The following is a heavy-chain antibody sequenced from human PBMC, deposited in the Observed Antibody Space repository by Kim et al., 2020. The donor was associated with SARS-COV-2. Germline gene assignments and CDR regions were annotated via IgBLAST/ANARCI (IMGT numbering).Heavy chain of an antibody. CDR3: ARNFYGGNGLSFYYFDY. Sequence: SVKVSCKASGGTFSSYAISWVRQAPGQGLEWMGRIIPIFGTANYAQKFQGRVTITADESTSTAYMELSSLRSEDTAVYYCARNFYGGNGLSFYYFDYWGQGTLVTVSS. CDR2: IIPIFGTA. D-gene: IGHD4-17*01. V-gene: IGHV1-69*13. J-gene: IGHJ4*02. CDR1: GGTFSSYA.